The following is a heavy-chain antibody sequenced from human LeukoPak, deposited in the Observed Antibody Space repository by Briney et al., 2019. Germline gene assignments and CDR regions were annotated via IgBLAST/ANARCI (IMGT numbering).Heavy chain of an antibody. V-gene: IGHV1-46*01. CDR1: GYTFTSYY. J-gene: IGHJ5*02. Sequence: ASVKVSCKASGYTFTSYYMHWVRQAPGQGLEWMGIINPSGGSTSYAQKFQGRVTMTRDMSSSTVYMELSSLRSEDTAVYYCARDQQLVYNWFDPWGQGTLVTVSS. CDR3: ARDQQLVYNWFDP. CDR2: INPSGGST. D-gene: IGHD6-13*01.